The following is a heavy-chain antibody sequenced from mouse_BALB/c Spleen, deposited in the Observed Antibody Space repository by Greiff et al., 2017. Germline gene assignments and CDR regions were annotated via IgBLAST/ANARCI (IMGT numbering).Heavy chain of an antibody. J-gene: IGHJ3*01. V-gene: IGHV1S81*02. CDR2: INPSNGGT. D-gene: IGHD2-1*01. Sequence: VQLQQPGAELVKPGASVKLSCKASGYTFTSYYMYWVKQRPGQGLEWIGGINPSNGGTNFNEKFKSKATLTVDKSSSTAYMQLSSLTSEDSAVYYCTRERGGNYVFAYWGQGTLVTVSA. CDR1: GYTFTSYY. CDR3: TRERGGNYVFAY.